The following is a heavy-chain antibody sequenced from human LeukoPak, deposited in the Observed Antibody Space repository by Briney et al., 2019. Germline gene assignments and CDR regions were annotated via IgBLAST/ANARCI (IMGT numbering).Heavy chain of an antibody. CDR2: IFHTGSA. CDR3: VREREKQWLF. J-gene: IGHJ6*04. Sequence: SSETLSLTCNVSGYSISSGYYWGWIRQPPGKGLEYIGSIFHTGSADYNPSLKSRVTLSVDTSKNQFSLKLNSVTAADTAVYYCVREREKQWLFWGKGTTVTISS. V-gene: IGHV4-38-2*02. CDR1: GYSISSGYY. D-gene: IGHD6-19*01.